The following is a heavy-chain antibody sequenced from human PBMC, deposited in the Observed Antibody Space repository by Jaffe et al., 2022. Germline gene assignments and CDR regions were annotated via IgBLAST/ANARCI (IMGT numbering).Heavy chain of an antibody. D-gene: IGHD6-13*01. CDR2: INHSGST. Sequence: QVQLQQWGAGLLKPSETLSLTCAVYGGSFSGYYWSWIRQPPGKGLEWIGEINHSGSTNYNPSLKSRVTISVDTSKNQFSLKLSSVTAADTAVYYCARRSDDCIAAACPYYFDYWGQGTLVTVSS. CDR1: GGSFSGYY. CDR3: ARRSDDCIAAACPYYFDY. J-gene: IGHJ4*02. V-gene: IGHV4-34*01.